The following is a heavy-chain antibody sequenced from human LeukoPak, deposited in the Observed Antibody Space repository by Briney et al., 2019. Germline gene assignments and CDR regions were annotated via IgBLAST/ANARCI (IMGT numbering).Heavy chain of an antibody. CDR1: GFSVSTNY. D-gene: IGHD3-22*01. Sequence: GGSLRLSCAASGFSVSTNYMSWVRQAPGKGLEWVSVIYSVGSTYFADSVKGRFTISRDNSKNTLYLQMNSLRAEDTAVYYCARVSHDSSGQNRHNFDYWGQGTLVTVSS. CDR2: IYSVGST. CDR3: ARVSHDSSGQNRHNFDY. J-gene: IGHJ4*02. V-gene: IGHV3-66*01.